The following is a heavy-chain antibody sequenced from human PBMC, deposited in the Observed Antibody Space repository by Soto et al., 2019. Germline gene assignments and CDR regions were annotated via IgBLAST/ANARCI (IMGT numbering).Heavy chain of an antibody. D-gene: IGHD6-6*01. CDR2: ISYDGSNK. J-gene: IGHJ6*02. CDR3: AKDSTPSSSSLDYGMDV. V-gene: IGHV3-30*18. CDR1: GFTFSSYG. Sequence: GGSLRLSCAASGFTFSSYGMHWVRQAPGKGLEWVAVISYDGSNKYYADSVKGRFTISRDNSKNTLYLQMNSLRAEDTAVYYCAKDSTPSSSSLDYGMDVWGQGTTVTVSS.